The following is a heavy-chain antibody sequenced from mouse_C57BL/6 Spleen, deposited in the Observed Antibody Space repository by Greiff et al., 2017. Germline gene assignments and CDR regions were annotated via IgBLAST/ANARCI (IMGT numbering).Heavy chain of an antibody. V-gene: IGHV5-16*01. D-gene: IGHD1-1*01. CDR1: GFTFSDYY. Sequence: EVHLVESEGGLVQPGSSMKLSCTASGFTFSDYYMAWVRQVPEKGLEWVANINYDGSSTYYLDSLKSRFNISRDNAKNILYLQMSSLKSEDTATYYCARVYCSYWYFDVWGTGTTVTVSS. CDR2: INYDGSST. J-gene: IGHJ1*03. CDR3: ARVYCSYWYFDV.